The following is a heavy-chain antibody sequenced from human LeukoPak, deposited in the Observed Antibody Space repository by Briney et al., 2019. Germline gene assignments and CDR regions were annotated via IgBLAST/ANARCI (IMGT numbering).Heavy chain of an antibody. J-gene: IGHJ5*02. Sequence: SETLSLTCSVSGDSISLSFYYWGWIRQPPGKALEWIGSVYYSGTTSYNPSLKSRVTISVDMSKNHFSLRLRSVTAADTAMYYCARDLDSINWYGIPPGWFDPWGQGTLVTVSS. CDR1: GDSISLSFYY. CDR2: VYYSGTT. CDR3: ARDLDSINWYGIPPGWFDP. V-gene: IGHV4-39*07. D-gene: IGHD6-13*01.